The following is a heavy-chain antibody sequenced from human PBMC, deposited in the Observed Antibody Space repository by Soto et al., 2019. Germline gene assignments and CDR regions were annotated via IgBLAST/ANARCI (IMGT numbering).Heavy chain of an antibody. V-gene: IGHV5-10-1*01. CDR2: IDPSDSYT. J-gene: IGHJ6*02. CDR1: EYSFTSYW. Sequence: PGESLKISCKGSEYSFTSYWISWVRQMPGKGLEWMGRIDPSDSYTNYSPSFQGHVTISADKSISTAYLQWSSLKASDTAMYYCARYSSSHLGNGDYYYYGMDVWGQGTTVTVSS. D-gene: IGHD6-6*01. CDR3: ARYSSSHLGNGDYYYYGMDV.